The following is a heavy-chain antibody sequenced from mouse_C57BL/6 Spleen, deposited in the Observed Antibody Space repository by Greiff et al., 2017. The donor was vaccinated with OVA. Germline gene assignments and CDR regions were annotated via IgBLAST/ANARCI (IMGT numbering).Heavy chain of an antibody. D-gene: IGHD4-1*01. CDR1: GYTFTSYW. CDR2: INPSNGGT. J-gene: IGHJ4*01. CDR3: AREGLGRGYAMDY. Sequence: QVQLQQSGTELVKPGASVKLSCKASGYTFTSYWMHWVKQRPGQGLEWIGNINPSNGGTNYNEKFKSKATLTVDKSSSTAYMQLSSLTSEDSAVYYCAREGLGRGYAMDYWGQGTSVTVSS. V-gene: IGHV1-53*01.